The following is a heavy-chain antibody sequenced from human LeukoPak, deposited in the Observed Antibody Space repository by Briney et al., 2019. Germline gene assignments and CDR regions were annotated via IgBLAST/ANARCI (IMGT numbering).Heavy chain of an antibody. V-gene: IGHV4-4*09. D-gene: IGHD1-26*01. CDR2: IYTSGST. CDR1: GGSISSYY. CDR3: ARSRPRREVDP. Sequence: SGTLSLTCTVSGGSISSYYWSWIRQPPGKGLEWIGYIYTSGSTNYNPSLKSRVTISVDTSKNQFSLKLSSVTAADTAVYYCARSRPRREVDPWGQGTLVTVSS. J-gene: IGHJ5*02.